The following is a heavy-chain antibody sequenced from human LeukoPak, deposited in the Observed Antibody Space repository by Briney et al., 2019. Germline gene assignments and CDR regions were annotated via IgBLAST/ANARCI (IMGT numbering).Heavy chain of an antibody. CDR2: INHSGST. J-gene: IGHJ5*02. V-gene: IGHV4-34*01. D-gene: IGHD3-22*01. Sequence: PSETLSLTCAVYGGSFSGYYWSWIRQPPGKGLEWIGEINHSGSTNYNPSLKSRVTISVDTSKNQFSLKLSSVTAADTAVYYCARGLLLFNPFAPGAQEPLVPVSS. CDR1: GGSFSGYY. CDR3: ARGLLLFNPFAP.